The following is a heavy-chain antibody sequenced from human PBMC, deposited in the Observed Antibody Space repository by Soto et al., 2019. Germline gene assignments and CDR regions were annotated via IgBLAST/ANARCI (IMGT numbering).Heavy chain of an antibody. J-gene: IGHJ5*02. CDR3: TRDASRDSSARGWFDP. V-gene: IGHV3-21*01. CDR1: GFTFRSFT. Sequence: LRLSCAASGFTFRSFTMNWVRQAPGKGLEWVSTISSNSAYIYYTDALRGRFTISRDNAKNSLHLQMNSLRAEDTAVYYCTRDASRDSSARGWFDPWGPGTLVTISS. CDR2: ISSNSAYI. D-gene: IGHD6-13*01.